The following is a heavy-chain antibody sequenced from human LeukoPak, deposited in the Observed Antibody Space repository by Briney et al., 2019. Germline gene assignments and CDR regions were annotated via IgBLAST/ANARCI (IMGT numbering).Heavy chain of an antibody. CDR2: IIPIFGTA. CDR3: AAGRPYSLLDY. V-gene: IGHV1-69*05. CDR1: GGTFSSYA. D-gene: IGHD5-18*01. J-gene: IGHJ4*02. Sequence: SVKVSCKASGGTFSSYAISWVRQAPGQGLEWMGGIIPIFGTANYAQKFQGRVTITTDESTSTAYMELSSLRSDDTAFYYCAAGRPYSLLDYWGQGTLLTVSS.